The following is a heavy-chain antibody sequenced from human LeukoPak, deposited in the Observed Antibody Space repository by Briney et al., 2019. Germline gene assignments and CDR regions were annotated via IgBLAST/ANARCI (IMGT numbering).Heavy chain of an antibody. CDR3: TREVLGGSYLDY. V-gene: IGHV3-49*04. Sequence: GGSLRLSCTASGFTCGDYAMSWVRQAPGKGLEWVGFIRSKAYGGTTEYAASVKGRFTISRDDSKSIAYLQMNSLKTEDTAVYYCTREVLGGSYLDYWGQGTLVTVSS. J-gene: IGHJ4*02. CDR1: GFTCGDYA. D-gene: IGHD1-26*01. CDR2: IRSKAYGGTT.